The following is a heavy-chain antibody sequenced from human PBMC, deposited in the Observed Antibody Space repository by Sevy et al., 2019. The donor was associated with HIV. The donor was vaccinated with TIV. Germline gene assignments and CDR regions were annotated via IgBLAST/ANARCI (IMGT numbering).Heavy chain of an antibody. J-gene: IGHJ3*02. V-gene: IGHV3-30*02. CDR3: AKSIGLVRVPGAFDI. CDR1: GITFSYYA. CDR2: IRYDGSYE. Sequence: GGSLRLSCAASGITFSYYAMHWVRQAPGKGLECVAFIRYDGSYENYVDSVKGRFTISRDTSSNTVYLQMSSLRPGDMAVYYCAKSIGLVRVPGAFDIWGRWTMVTVSS. D-gene: IGHD3-10*01.